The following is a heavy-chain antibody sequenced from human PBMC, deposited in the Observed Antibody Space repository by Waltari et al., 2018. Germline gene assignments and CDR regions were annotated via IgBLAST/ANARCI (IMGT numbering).Heavy chain of an antibody. CDR1: GVSSNNYH. CDR2: IYYTGST. J-gene: IGHJ4*02. D-gene: IGHD1-1*01. V-gene: IGHV4-59*08. CDR3: ARGEMANWVYFDY. Sequence: QVQLQESGPGLVQPSETLSLTCTISGVSSNNYHWSWFRQPPGKGLEWIAYIYYTGSTNYNPSLRGRVTMSLDTSKNQFSLNLSAVTAADTAFYCCARGEMANWVYFDYWGQGTLVTVSS.